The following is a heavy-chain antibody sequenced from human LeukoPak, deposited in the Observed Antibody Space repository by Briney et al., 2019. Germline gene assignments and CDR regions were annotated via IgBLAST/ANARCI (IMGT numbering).Heavy chain of an antibody. CDR2: ISSSSSTI. J-gene: IGHJ4*02. Sequence: GGSLRLSCEASGFAFSSYWMSWVRQVPGKGLEWVSYISSSSSTIYYADSVKGRFTISRDNAKNSLYLQMNSLRAEDTAVYYCASDSSGYYFLGYWGQGTLVTVSS. D-gene: IGHD3-22*01. CDR1: GFAFSSYW. CDR3: ASDSSGYYFLGY. V-gene: IGHV3-48*04.